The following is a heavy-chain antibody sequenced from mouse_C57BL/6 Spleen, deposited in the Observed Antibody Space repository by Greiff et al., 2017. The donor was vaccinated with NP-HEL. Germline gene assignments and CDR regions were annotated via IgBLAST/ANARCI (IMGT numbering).Heavy chain of an antibody. J-gene: IGHJ4*01. Sequence: VQLQQSGAELVKPGASVKISCKASGYAFSSYWVNWVKQRPGKGLEWIGQIYPGDGDTNYNGKYKGKDTLTADKSSLTAYMQLSSLTAEDSAVYFWARSPYYYGSSLYYAMDYWSQGASVTVSS. CDR2: IYPGDGDT. CDR1: GYAFSSYW. CDR3: ARSPYYYGSSLYYAMDY. V-gene: IGHV1-80*01. D-gene: IGHD1-1*01.